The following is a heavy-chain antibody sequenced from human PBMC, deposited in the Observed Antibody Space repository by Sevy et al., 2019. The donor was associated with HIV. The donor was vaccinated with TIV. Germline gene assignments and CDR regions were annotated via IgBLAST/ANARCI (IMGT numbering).Heavy chain of an antibody. CDR1: GFTFSNAW. V-gene: IGHV3-15*01. CDR3: TTRSGSYFY. CDR2: IKSKTDGGTT. D-gene: IGHD1-26*01. J-gene: IGHJ4*02. Sequence: GGSLRLSCAASGFTFSNAWMSWVRQAPGKGLEWAGRIKSKTDGGTTDYAAPVKGRFTISRDDSKNTLYLQMNSLKTEDTAVYYCTTRSGSYFYWGQGTLVTVSS.